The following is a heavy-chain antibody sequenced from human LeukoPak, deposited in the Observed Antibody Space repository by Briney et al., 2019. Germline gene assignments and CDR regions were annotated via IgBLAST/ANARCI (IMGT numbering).Heavy chain of an antibody. CDR2: IYHSGST. CDR3: ARDQDDSSGYYYDDAFDI. Sequence: PSQTLSLTCTVSGGSISSGGYYWSWIRQPPGKGLEWIGYIYHSGSTYYNPSLKSRVTISVDTSKNQFSLKLSSVTAADTAVYYCARDQDDSSGYYYDDAFDIWGQGTMVTVSS. D-gene: IGHD3-22*01. V-gene: IGHV4-30-2*01. CDR1: GGSISSGGYY. J-gene: IGHJ3*02.